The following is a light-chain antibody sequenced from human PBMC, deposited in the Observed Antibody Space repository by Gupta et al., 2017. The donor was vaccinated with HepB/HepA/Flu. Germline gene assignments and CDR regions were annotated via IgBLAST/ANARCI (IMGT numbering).Light chain of an antibody. CDR2: SAS. CDR1: QSIRNY. CDR3: QQCLTTPIT. Sequence: DIQMTQSPSSLSASVGDRVTITCRASQSIRNYLNWYQHKPGKAPKLLIYSASTLQNEVPSRFSGSGSRTEFTLTISSLQPEDFAAYYCQQCLTTPITFGQGTRLELK. J-gene: IGKJ5*01. V-gene: IGKV1-39*01.